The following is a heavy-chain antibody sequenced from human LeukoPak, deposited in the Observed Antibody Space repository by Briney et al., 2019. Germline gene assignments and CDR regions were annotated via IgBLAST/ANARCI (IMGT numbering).Heavy chain of an antibody. J-gene: IGHJ4*02. V-gene: IGHV1-2*04. Sequence: GASVNVSCKASGYTFTGYYIHWVRQAPGQGLEWMGWINPNSGDTNCAQKFQGWVTMTSDASISTASMELSRLRSDDTAVYYCARDRGGTAKDYWGQGTLVTVSS. CDR2: INPNSGDT. CDR1: GYTFTGYY. CDR3: ARDRGGTAKDY. D-gene: IGHD2-21*02.